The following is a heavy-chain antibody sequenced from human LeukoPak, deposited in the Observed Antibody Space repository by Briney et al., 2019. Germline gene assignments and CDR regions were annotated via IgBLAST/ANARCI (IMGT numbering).Heavy chain of an antibody. CDR2: IYYSGST. D-gene: IGHD3-3*01. CDR3: ARGASDFWSGYSGFDY. Sequence: SENLSLTCTVSGGSISSYYWSWIRQPPGKGLEWIGYIYYSGSTNYNPSLKSRVAISVDTSKNQFSLKLSSVTAADTAVYYCARGASDFWSGYSGFDYWGQGTLVTVSS. V-gene: IGHV4-59*01. J-gene: IGHJ4*02. CDR1: GGSISSYY.